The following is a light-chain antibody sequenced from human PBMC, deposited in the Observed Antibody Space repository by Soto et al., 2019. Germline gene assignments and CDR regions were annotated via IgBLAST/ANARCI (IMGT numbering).Light chain of an antibody. Sequence: DIQMTQSPSAMSASVGDRVTITCRASQDIRNSLAWFQQKPGKVPKRLIHAASRLQSGVPSRFSGGRSGTEFTLTISSLQPDDFGTYYCLQHISFPWNFGQGTKVEIK. V-gene: IGKV1-17*03. CDR2: AAS. CDR1: QDIRNS. J-gene: IGKJ1*01. CDR3: LQHISFPWN.